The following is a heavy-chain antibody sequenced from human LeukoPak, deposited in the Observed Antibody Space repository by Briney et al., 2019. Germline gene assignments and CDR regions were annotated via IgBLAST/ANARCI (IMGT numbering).Heavy chain of an antibody. Sequence: GGSLRLSCAASGFTFSSYSMNWVRQAPGKGLDWVSSISSSSNYIYYADSVKGRFTISRDNAKNSLYLQMNSLRAEDTAVYYCARIRQIRFGESDYWAREPWSPSPQ. D-gene: IGHD3-10*01. CDR1: GFTFSSYS. V-gene: IGHV3-21*01. J-gene: IGHJ4*02. CDR3: ARIRQIRFGESDY. CDR2: ISSSSNYI.